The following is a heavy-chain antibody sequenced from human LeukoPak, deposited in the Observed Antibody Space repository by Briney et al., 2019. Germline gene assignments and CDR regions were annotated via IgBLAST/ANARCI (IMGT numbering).Heavy chain of an antibody. CDR1: GGSFSGYY. J-gene: IGHJ3*02. CDR2: INHSGST. V-gene: IGHV4-34*01. Sequence: SETLSLTCAVYGGSFSGYYWSWIRQPPGRGLEWIGEINHSGSTNYNPSLKSRVTISGDTSKHHFSLELRSVTAADTAVYYCAISGNYFSRDAFDIWGQGTMVTVSS. D-gene: IGHD1-26*01. CDR3: AISGNYFSRDAFDI.